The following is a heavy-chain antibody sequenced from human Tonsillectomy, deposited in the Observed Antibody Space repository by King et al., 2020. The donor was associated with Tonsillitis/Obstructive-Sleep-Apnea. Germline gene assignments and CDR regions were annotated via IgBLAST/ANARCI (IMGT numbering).Heavy chain of an antibody. V-gene: IGHV4-39*01. Sequence: QLQESGPGLVKPSETLSLNCTVSGGSISSSSDYWGWIRQPPGKGLEWIGSIYYSGNTYYNPSLRSRVTISVDTSKSQFSLKVSSVTAADTAVYYCARHRGLQPFYYYYYMDVWGKGTTVTVSS. J-gene: IGHJ6*03. CDR1: GGSISSSSDY. CDR2: IYYSGNT. CDR3: ARHRGLQPFYYYYYMDV. D-gene: IGHD4-11*01.